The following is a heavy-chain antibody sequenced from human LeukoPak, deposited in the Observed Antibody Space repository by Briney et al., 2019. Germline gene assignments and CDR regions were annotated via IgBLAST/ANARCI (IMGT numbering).Heavy chain of an antibody. CDR2: ISYDGSNK. D-gene: IGHD1-26*01. CDR1: GFTFSSYA. CDR3: ARGAFSGSYPTSYFDY. V-gene: IGHV3-30*03. J-gene: IGHJ4*02. Sequence: PGGSLRLSCAASGFTFSSYAVLWVCQAPGKGVEWVALISYDGSNKYDADSVKGRFTISRDNSKNTLYLQMSSLRGDDTAVYFCARGAFSGSYPTSYFDYWGQGTLVTVSS.